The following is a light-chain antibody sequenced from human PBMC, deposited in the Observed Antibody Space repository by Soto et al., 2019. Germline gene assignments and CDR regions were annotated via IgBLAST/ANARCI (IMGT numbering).Light chain of an antibody. Sequence: QSVLTQPPSASGSPGRSVTISCTGASSDVGGYNFVSWYQQHPGKAPKLLIYEVTKRPSGVPDRFSGSRSGNTASLTISGLQDDEEPAPYCSSYTNKNFWVFGEGTKVTV. CDR3: SSYTNKNFWV. CDR1: SSDVGGYNF. J-gene: IGLJ3*02. CDR2: EVT. V-gene: IGLV2-8*01.